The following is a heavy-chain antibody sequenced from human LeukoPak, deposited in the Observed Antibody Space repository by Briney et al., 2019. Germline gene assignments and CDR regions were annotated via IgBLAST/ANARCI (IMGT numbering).Heavy chain of an antibody. CDR1: GYTFTGYY. J-gene: IGHJ6*03. CDR2: INPNIGGT. Sequence: ASVKVSCKASGYTFTGYYMHWGRQAPGQGLEWMGRINPNIGGTNYAQKFQGRVTMTRDTSISTAYMELSRLRSDDTAVYYCARLAAASTTYYYYMDVWGKGTTVTVSS. CDR3: ARLAAASTTYYYYMDV. V-gene: IGHV1-2*06. D-gene: IGHD6-13*01.